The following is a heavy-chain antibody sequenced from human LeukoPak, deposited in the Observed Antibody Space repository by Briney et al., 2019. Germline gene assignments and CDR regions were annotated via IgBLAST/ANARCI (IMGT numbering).Heavy chain of an antibody. Sequence: GASVKVSCKASGYTFTGYYMHWVRQAPGQGLEWMGWINHNSGGTNYAQKFQGRVTMTRDTSISTAYMELSRLRSDDTAVYYCARGLTGEGIYYWGQGTLVTVSS. CDR2: INHNSGGT. CDR3: ARGLTGEGIYY. J-gene: IGHJ4*02. V-gene: IGHV1-2*02. D-gene: IGHD7-27*01. CDR1: GYTFTGYY.